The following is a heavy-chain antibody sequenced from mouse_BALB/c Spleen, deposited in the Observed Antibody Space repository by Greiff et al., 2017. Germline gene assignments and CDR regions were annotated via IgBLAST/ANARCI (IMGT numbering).Heavy chain of an antibody. CDR3: ARENGNYAGTFAY. CDR1: GFTFSDYG. CDR2: ISNLAYSI. J-gene: IGHJ3*01. V-gene: IGHV5-15*02. D-gene: IGHD2-1*01. Sequence: DVMLVESGGGLVQPGGSRKLSCAASGFTFSDYGMAWVRQAPGKGPEWVAFISNLAYSIYYADTVTGRFTISRENAKNTLYLEMSSLRSEDTAMYYCARENGNYAGTFAYWGQGTLVTVSA.